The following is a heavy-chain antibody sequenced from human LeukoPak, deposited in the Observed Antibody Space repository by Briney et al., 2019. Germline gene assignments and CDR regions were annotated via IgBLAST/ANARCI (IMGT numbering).Heavy chain of an antibody. J-gene: IGHJ3*02. V-gene: IGHV3-9*01. CDR2: ISWNSGSI. D-gene: IGHD2-15*01. CDR3: AKRMSSEGDAFDI. CDR1: GFTFDDYA. Sequence: PGGSLRLSCAASGFTFDDYAMHWVQQAPGKGLEWVSGISWNSGSIGYADSVKGRFTISRDNAKNSLYLQMNSLRAEDTALYYCAKRMSSEGDAFDIWGQGTMVTVSS.